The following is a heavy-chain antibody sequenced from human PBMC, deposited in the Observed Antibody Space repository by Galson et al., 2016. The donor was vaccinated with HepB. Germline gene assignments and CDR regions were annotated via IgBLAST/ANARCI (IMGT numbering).Heavy chain of an antibody. Sequence: SLRLSCAGSGFTFSYHGMHWVRQAPGKGLEWVSGVSGSGGITYYADSVKGRFTISRDNSKNVLYLHMSSLRAEDTAVYYCARDNRSAKLPYYYDYWGQGTLITVAS. J-gene: IGHJ4*01. CDR2: VSGSGGIT. D-gene: IGHD4-23*01. CDR3: ARDNRSAKLPYYYDY. CDR1: GFTFSYHG. V-gene: IGHV3-23*01.